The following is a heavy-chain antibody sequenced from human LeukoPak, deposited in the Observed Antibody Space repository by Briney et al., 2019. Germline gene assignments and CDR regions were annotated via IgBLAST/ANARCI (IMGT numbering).Heavy chain of an antibody. D-gene: IGHD3-22*01. Sequence: IPSETLSLTCTVSGVSIRSSSYSWVWLRQPPGKGLEWIGSIYYSGSTYYNPSLKRLVTISVDTSKYQFSLKLSSVTAADAAVYYCARDESYYDSSGYPAWGQGTLVSVSS. CDR1: GVSIRSSSYS. CDR2: IYYSGST. V-gene: IGHV4-39*07. CDR3: ARDESYYDSSGYPA. J-gene: IGHJ5*02.